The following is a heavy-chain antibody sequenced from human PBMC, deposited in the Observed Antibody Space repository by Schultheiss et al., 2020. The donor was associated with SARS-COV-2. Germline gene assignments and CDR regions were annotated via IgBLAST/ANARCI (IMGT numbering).Heavy chain of an antibody. CDR1: GGSFSGYY. D-gene: IGHD4-11*01. CDR3: ARQNGLRVTTRRYYYYGMDV. Sequence: SETLSLTCAVYGGSFSGYYWSWIRQPPGKGLEWIGYIYYSGSTYYNPSLKSRVTISIDTSKNQFSLKLSSVTAADTAVYYCARQNGLRVTTRRYYYYGMDVWGQGTTVTVSS. CDR2: IYYSGST. J-gene: IGHJ6*02. V-gene: IGHV4-59*08.